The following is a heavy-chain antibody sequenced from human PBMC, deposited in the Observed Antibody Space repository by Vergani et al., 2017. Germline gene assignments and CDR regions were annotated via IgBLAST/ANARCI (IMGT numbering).Heavy chain of an antibody. J-gene: IGHJ4*02. D-gene: IGHD1-1*01. Sequence: EVELVQSGPEMRKPGESLKISCKGSEYSFGNYWMGWVRQMPGKGLKWMGIIYPADSDTRYSPSFQGQVTISADKSISTAFLQWDSLKASDTALYYCARHTTYTDSWGQGTLVTVSS. CDR3: ARHTTYTDS. CDR1: EYSFGNYW. CDR2: IYPADSDT. V-gene: IGHV5-51*01.